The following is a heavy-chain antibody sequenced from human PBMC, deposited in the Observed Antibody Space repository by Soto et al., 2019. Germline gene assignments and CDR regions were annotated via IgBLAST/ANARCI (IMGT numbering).Heavy chain of an antibody. CDR1: GFSFSSYG. Sequence: GGSLRLSCAASGFSFSSYGMEWVRLAPGKGLEWVAATTYDGGIKHYVDSVKGRFTISRDNSKNTLYLQMNSLRVEDTATYYCARESEDLTSNFDYWGQGTLVTVSS. V-gene: IGHV3-30*03. CDR2: TTYDGGIK. J-gene: IGHJ4*02. CDR3: ARESEDLTSNFDY.